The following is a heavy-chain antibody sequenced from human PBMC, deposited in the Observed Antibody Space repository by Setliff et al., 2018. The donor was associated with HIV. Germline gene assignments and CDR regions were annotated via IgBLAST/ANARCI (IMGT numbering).Heavy chain of an antibody. D-gene: IGHD7-27*01. CDR1: GFTFSDHY. Sequence: PGGSLRLSCAASGFTFSDHYMDWVRQAPGKGLEWVGRTTNKADSYNTNYAASVKGRFTIARDDSKKSLYLQMNSLKTEDTAVYYCARSDWGSKDDYWGQGTLVTVSS. CDR2: TTNKADSYNT. J-gene: IGHJ4*02. CDR3: ARSDWGSKDDY. V-gene: IGHV3-72*01.